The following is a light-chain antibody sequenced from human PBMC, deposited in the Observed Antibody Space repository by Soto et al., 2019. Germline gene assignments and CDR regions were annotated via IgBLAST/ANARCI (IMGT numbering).Light chain of an antibody. CDR2: GAS. CDR1: QSVSSN. Sequence: EIVMTQSPATLSVSPGERATLSCRASQSVSSNLAWYQQKPGQAPRLLIYGASTRATGIPARFGGSGSGTEFTLPISSLQSEDFAVYYCQQYNNWPVAFGQGTKVEIK. V-gene: IGKV3-15*01. CDR3: QQYNNWPVA. J-gene: IGKJ1*01.